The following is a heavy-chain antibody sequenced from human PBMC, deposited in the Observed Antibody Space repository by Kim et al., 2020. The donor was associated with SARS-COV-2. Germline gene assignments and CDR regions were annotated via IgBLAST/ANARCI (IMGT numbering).Heavy chain of an antibody. J-gene: IGHJ4*02. CDR1: GFTFSNYW. Sequence: GGSLRLSCAASGFTFSNYWMSWVRQAPGKGLEWVANIKRDGSEKYYVDSVRGRFTISRDNAKNLLFLQMNSLRGEDTAVYYCMSWGAGNYWGPGTLVTVSA. CDR2: IKRDGSEK. V-gene: IGHV3-7*01. CDR3: MSWGAGNY. D-gene: IGHD7-27*01.